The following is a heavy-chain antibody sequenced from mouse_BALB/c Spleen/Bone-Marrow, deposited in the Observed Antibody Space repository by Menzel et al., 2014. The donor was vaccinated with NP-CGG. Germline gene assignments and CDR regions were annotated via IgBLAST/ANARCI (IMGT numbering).Heavy chain of an antibody. Sequence: VQLKDSGTVLTRPGASVKMSCKASGYSFTSYWMHWVKQRPGQGLEWIGAIYPGNSDTSYNQEFKGKAKLTAVTSATTAYMEFSSLTNEDSAVYYCTRVTMAMDYWGQGTSVTVSS. CDR1: GYSFTSYW. CDR2: IYPGNSDT. J-gene: IGHJ4*01. CDR3: TRVTMAMDY. V-gene: IGHV1-5*01. D-gene: IGHD1-1*02.